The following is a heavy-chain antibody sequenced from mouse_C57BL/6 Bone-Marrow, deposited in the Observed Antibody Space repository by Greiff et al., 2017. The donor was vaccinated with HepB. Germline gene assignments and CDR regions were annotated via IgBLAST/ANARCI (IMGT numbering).Heavy chain of an antibody. V-gene: IGHV1-82*01. Sequence: QVQLKQSGPELVKPGASVKISCKASGYAFSSSWMNWVKQRPGKGLEWIGRIYPGDGDTNYNGKFKGKATLTADKSSSTAYMQLSSLTSEDSAVYFCAREDSSGYVRYYWGQGTTLTVSS. J-gene: IGHJ2*01. D-gene: IGHD3-2*02. CDR3: AREDSSGYVRYY. CDR1: GYAFSSSW. CDR2: IYPGDGDT.